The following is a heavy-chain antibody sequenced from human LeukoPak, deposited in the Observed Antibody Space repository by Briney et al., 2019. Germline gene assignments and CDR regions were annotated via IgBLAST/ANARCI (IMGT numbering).Heavy chain of an antibody. CDR2: FYSGGGT. CDR3: ARVYSGYDLPGSLANYYFDY. Sequence: SETLSLTCTVSGGSISSYYWSWIRQPAGKGLEWIGRFYSGGGTDYNPSLKSRVTMSVDTSKNQFSLKLSSVTAADTAVCYCARVYSGYDLPGSLANYYFDYWGQGTLVTVSS. J-gene: IGHJ4*02. CDR1: GGSISSYY. V-gene: IGHV4-4*07. D-gene: IGHD5-12*01.